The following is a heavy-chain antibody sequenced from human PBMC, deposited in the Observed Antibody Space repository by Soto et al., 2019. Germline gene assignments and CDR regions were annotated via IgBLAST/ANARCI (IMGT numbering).Heavy chain of an antibody. Sequence: GGSLRLSCAGSGFTFDDYAMHWVRQAPGKGLEWVSGISWNSGSIGYADSVKGRFTISRDNAKNSLYLQMNSLRAEDTALYYCAKELGIAAAGPIDYWGQGTLVTVSS. J-gene: IGHJ4*02. CDR3: AKELGIAAAGPIDY. CDR1: GFTFDDYA. CDR2: ISWNSGSI. V-gene: IGHV3-9*01. D-gene: IGHD6-13*01.